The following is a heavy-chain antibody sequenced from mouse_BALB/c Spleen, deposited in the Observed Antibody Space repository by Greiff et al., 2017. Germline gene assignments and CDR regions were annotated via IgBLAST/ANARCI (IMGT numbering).Heavy chain of an antibody. Sequence: EVKLMESGGDLVKPGGSLKLSCAASGFTFSSYGMSWVRQTPDKRLEWVATISSGGSYTYYPDSVKGRFTISRDNAKNTLYLQMSSLKSEDTAMYYCASYGNYAMDYWGQGTSVTVSS. CDR1: GFTFSSYG. CDR3: ASYGNYAMDY. J-gene: IGHJ4*01. CDR2: ISSGGSYT. D-gene: IGHD2-1*01. V-gene: IGHV5-6*01.